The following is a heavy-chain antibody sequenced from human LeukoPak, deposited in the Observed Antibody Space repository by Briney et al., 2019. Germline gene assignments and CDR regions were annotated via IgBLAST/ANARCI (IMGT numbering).Heavy chain of an antibody. D-gene: IGHD2-2*02. V-gene: IGHV3-53*01. CDR2: IYSGGST. J-gene: IGHJ4*02. CDR3: ARDNMATAIPTSDY. CDR1: GFTVSSNY. Sequence: GGSLRLSCAASGFTVSSNYMSWVRQAPGKGQEWVSVIYSGGSTYYADSVKGRFTISRDNSKNTLYLQMNSLRAEDTAVYYCARDNMATAIPTSDYWGQGTLVTVSS.